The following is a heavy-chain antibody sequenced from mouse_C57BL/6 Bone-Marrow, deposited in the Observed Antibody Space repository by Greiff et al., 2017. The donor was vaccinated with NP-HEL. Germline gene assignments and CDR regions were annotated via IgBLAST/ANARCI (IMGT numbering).Heavy chain of an antibody. J-gene: IGHJ3*01. D-gene: IGHD1-1*02. CDR2: INPNNGGT. V-gene: IGHV1-26*01. CDR3: ARGGGPWFAY. Sequence: EVQLQQSGPELVKPGASVKISCKASGYTFTDYYMNWVKQSHGKSLEWIGDINPNNGGTSYNQKFKGKATLTVGKSSSTAYMELRSLTSEDSAVYYCARGGGPWFAYWGQGTLVTVSA. CDR1: GYTFTDYY.